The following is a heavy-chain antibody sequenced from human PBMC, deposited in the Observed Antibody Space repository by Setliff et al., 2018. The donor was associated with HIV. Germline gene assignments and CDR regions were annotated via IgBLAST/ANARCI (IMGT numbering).Heavy chain of an antibody. CDR1: GFTFNSYS. V-gene: IGHV3-21*01. Sequence: GSLRLSCEASGFTFNSYSMNWVRQAPGKGLEWVSSISANSTYIYYADSLKGRFTISRDNAKNSLSLQMNSLRAEDTAVYFCARGGTAAVNPNFDYWGQGMLGTVSS. CDR2: ISANSTYI. CDR3: ARGGTAAVNPNFDY. D-gene: IGHD6-13*01. J-gene: IGHJ4*02.